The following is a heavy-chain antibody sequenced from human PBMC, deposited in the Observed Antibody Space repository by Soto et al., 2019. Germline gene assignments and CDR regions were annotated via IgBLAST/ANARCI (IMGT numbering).Heavy chain of an antibody. J-gene: IGHJ3*02. CDR3: ALRPSITIFGVVIPEPTTNDAFDI. V-gene: IGHV3-30*03. Sequence: PGGSLRLSCAASGFTFSSYGMHWVRQAPGKGLEWVAVISYDGSNKYYADSVKGRFTISRDNSKNTLYLQMNSLRAEDTAVYYCALRPSITIFGVVIPEPTTNDAFDIWGQGTMVTVSS. CDR2: ISYDGSNK. D-gene: IGHD3-3*01. CDR1: GFTFSSYG.